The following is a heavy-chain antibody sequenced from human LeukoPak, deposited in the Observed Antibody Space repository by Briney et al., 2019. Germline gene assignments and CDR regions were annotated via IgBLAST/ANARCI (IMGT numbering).Heavy chain of an antibody. Sequence: GGSLRLSCAASGFTFSSYGMHWVRQAPGKGLEWVAVIWYDGSNKYYADSVKGRFTISRDNSKNTLYLQMNSLRAEDTAVYYCARDLVSVLSRGLPYYYYGMDVWGQGTTVTVSS. CDR1: GFTFSSYG. V-gene: IGHV3-33*01. J-gene: IGHJ6*02. D-gene: IGHD2/OR15-2a*01. CDR3: ARDLVSVLSRGLPYYYYGMDV. CDR2: IWYDGSNK.